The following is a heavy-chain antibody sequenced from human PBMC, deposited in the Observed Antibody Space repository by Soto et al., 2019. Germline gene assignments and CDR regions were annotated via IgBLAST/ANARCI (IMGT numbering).Heavy chain of an antibody. J-gene: IGHJ6*02. CDR3: AKNGDFWSWGMDV. CDR1: GFTFSTYA. Sequence: GGSLRLSCAASGFTFSTYAMTWVRQAPGKGLEWVSIISSSGDATYYLDSVKGRFTITRDNSRNTLHLQMNSLRAEDAAVYFCAKNGDFWSWGMDVWGQGTTVTVSS. D-gene: IGHD3-3*01. CDR2: ISSSGDAT. V-gene: IGHV3-23*01.